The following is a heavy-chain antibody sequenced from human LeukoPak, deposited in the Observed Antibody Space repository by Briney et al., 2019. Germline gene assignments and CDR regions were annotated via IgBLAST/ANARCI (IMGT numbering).Heavy chain of an antibody. V-gene: IGHV4-4*07. CDR2: IYTSGST. CDR1: GGSFSGYY. J-gene: IGHJ5*02. CDR3: ARDSSGDGYSSGYH. D-gene: IGHD6-25*01. Sequence: PSETLSLTCAVYGGSFSGYYWSWIRQPAGKGLEWIGRIYTSGSTNYNPSLKSRVTISVDTSKNQFSLTLSSVTAADTAVYYCARDSSGDGYSSGYHWGQGTLVTVSS.